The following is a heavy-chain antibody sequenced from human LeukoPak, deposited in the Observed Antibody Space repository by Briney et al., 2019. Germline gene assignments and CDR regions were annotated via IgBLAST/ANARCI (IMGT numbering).Heavy chain of an antibody. CDR1: GGSISSGGYY. J-gene: IGHJ4*02. V-gene: IGHV4-61*02. D-gene: IGHD3-10*01. CDR2: ISSSGST. CDR3: ARAWVGEGAVFDS. Sequence: TLSLTCTVSGGSISSGGYYWSWIRQPAGKGLEWIGRISSSGSTNHNPSLKSRVTILVDLYKNHFSLKLTSVTAADTAMYLCARAWVGEGAVFDSWGQGTQVSVSS.